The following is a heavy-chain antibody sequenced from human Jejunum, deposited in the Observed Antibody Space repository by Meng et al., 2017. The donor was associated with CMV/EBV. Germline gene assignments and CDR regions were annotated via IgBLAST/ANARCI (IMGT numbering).Heavy chain of an antibody. CDR3: GRVLVFYYAMDV. J-gene: IGHJ6*02. D-gene: IGHD3-3*01. CDR2: IDPNSGGT. CDR1: GYTFTGYY. Sequence: SCKTSGYTFTGYYMHWVRQAPGQGLEWMGWIDPNSGGTNYVEKFQGRVSLTRDISTAYMELSRLRSDDTAVYYCGRVLVFYYAMDVWGQGTMVTVSS. V-gene: IGHV1-2*02.